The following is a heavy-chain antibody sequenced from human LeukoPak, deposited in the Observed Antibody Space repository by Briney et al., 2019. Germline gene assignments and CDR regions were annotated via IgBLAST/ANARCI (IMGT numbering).Heavy chain of an antibody. D-gene: IGHD5-18*01. CDR2: ISSDGSST. CDR3: ARGFSYGYSDY. V-gene: IGHV3-74*03. Sequence: GGSLRPSCAASGFSFRNYWMYWVRQAPGKGLVWVSRISSDGSSTKYEDSVKGRFTISRDTATNTLYLQMSSLRAEDTAVYYCARGFSYGYSDYWGQGTLVAVSS. J-gene: IGHJ4*02. CDR1: GFSFRNYW.